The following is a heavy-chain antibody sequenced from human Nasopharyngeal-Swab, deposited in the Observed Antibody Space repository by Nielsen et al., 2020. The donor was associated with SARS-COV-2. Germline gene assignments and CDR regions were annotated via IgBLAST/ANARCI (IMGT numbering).Heavy chain of an antibody. D-gene: IGHD1-26*01. Sequence: GESLKISCAASEFTMSRNGMHWVRQAPGKGLEWVAYISSSSSTSYYADSVKGRFTISRDNPKNSLYLQMNSLRDEDTALYYCARDVAIVGAILENWGQGTLGTVSS. CDR2: ISSSSSTS. CDR1: EFTMSRNG. V-gene: IGHV3-48*02. CDR3: ARDVAIVGAILEN. J-gene: IGHJ4*02.